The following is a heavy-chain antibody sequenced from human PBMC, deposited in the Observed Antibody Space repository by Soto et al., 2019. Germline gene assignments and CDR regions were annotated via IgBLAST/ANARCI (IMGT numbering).Heavy chain of an antibody. CDR1: GFTFSSYD. D-gene: IGHD3-10*01. CDR2: IGTAGDT. V-gene: IGHV3-13*01. Sequence: EVQLVESGGGLVQPGGSLRLSCAASGFTFSSYDMHWVRQATGKGLEWVSAIGTAGDTYYPGSVKGRFTISRENAKNSLYLQMNSLRAEDTAVYYCARSIGGGSITMVRGVITPVYYYYYGMDVWGQGTTVTVSS. CDR3: ARSIGGGSITMVRGVITPVYYYYYGMDV. J-gene: IGHJ6*02.